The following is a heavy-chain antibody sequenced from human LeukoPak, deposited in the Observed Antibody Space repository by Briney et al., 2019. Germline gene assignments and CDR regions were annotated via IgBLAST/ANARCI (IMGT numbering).Heavy chain of an antibody. CDR2: ISGSGGST. D-gene: IGHD4-17*01. CDR1: GFTFSSYA. V-gene: IGHV3-23*01. J-gene: IGHJ4*02. CDR3: AKSYLSTVTTFDY. Sequence: GGSLRLSCAASGFTFSSYAMSWVRQAPGKGLEWVSAISGSGGSTHYADSVKGRFTISRDNSKNTLYLQMNSLRAEDTAVYYCAKSYLSTVTTFDYWGQGTLVTVSS.